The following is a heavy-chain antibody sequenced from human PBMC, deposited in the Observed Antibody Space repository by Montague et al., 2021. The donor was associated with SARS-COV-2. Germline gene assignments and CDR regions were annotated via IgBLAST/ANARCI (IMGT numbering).Heavy chain of an antibody. Sequence: SETLSLTCAVYSGSFSGYYCSWIRQPPGKGLEWIGEINQSGSTNXNPSLKSRVTLSVDKSKKQFSLKLSSLTAADTAVYYCARVAGGYYHDSSAYFDYWGQGSLVTISS. J-gene: IGHJ4*02. CDR1: SGSFSGYY. D-gene: IGHD3-22*01. V-gene: IGHV4-34*01. CDR2: INQSGST. CDR3: ARVAGGYYHDSSAYFDY.